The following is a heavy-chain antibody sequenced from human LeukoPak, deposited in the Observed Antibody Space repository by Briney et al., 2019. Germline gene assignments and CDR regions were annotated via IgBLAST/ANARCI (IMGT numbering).Heavy chain of an antibody. CDR2: ISQDGRTK. V-gene: IGHV3-7*01. D-gene: IGHD1-1*01. CDR1: GFTFTTYY. CDR3: ARENWSNDY. Sequence: QPGGSLRLSCAASGFTFTTYYMTWVRQAPGKGLEWPANISQDGRTKYYADSVEGRFAISRDNAINSVFLQMNSVRAEDTAVYYCARENWSNDYWGQGTLVTVSS. J-gene: IGHJ4*02.